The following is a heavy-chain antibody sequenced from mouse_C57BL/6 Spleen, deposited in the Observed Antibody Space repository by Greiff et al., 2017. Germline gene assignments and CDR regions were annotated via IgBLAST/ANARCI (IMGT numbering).Heavy chain of an antibody. V-gene: IGHV1-15*01. CDR2: IAPETGGT. D-gene: IGHD2-4*01. CDR1: GYTFTDYE. CDR3: TRDYDYDVAWFAY. Sequence: VQLQQSGAELVRPGASVTLSCKASGYTFTDYEMHWVKQTPVHGLEWIGAIAPETGGTAYNQKFKGKAILTADKSSSTAYMELRSLTSEDSAVYYCTRDYDYDVAWFAYWGQGTLVTVSA. J-gene: IGHJ3*01.